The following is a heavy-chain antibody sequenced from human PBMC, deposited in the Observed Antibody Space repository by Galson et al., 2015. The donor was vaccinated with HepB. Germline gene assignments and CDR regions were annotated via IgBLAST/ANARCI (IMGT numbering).Heavy chain of an antibody. V-gene: IGHV1-69*02. CDR1: GGTFSSYT. CDR2: IIPILGIA. Sequence: SVKVSCKASGGTFSSYTISWVRQAPGQGLEWMGRIIPILGIAIYAQKFQGRVTITADKSTSTAYMELSSLRSEDTAVYYCAGSIAVAGTSTGLGLHTKNWGQGTLVTVSS. CDR3: AGSIAVAGTSTGLGLHTKN. D-gene: IGHD6-19*01. J-gene: IGHJ1*01.